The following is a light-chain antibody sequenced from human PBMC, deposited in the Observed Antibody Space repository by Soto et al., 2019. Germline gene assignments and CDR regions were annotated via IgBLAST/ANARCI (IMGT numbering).Light chain of an antibody. J-gene: IGLJ3*02. CDR2: SNN. CDR1: SSNIGSNT. Sequence: QSVLTQPPSASGTPGQRVTISCSGSSSNIGSNTVNWYQQLPGTAPKLLIHSNNQRPSGVPDRFSGSKSGTSASLAISGLQSEDEADYYCAAWDDSLYGRVFGGGTKVTVL. V-gene: IGLV1-44*01. CDR3: AAWDDSLYGRV.